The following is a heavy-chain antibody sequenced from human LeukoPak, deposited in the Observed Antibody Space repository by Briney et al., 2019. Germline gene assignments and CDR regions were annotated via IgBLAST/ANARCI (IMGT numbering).Heavy chain of an antibody. V-gene: IGHV3-21*01. J-gene: IGHJ5*02. CDR3: TREGGVGP. CDR2: IIGASSDNYI. CDR1: GFSFGVYS. D-gene: IGHD3-16*01. Sequence: GGSLRLSCVASGFSFGVYSMNWVRQAPGKGLEWVSTIIGASSDNYIDYADSVKGRFTISRDNAKNSVFLEMNGLRDDGTAVYYCTREGGVGPWGQGTLVSVSS.